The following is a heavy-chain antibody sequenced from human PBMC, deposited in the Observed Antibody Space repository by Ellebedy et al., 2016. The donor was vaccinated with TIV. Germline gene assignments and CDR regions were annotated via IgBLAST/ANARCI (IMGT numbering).Heavy chain of an antibody. D-gene: IGHD6-6*01. J-gene: IGHJ6*02. CDR1: GYTFTSYY. CDR2: INPSGGST. CDR3: TTPSSIAARHIYYGMDV. V-gene: IGHV1-46*01. Sequence: ASVKVSCKASGYTFTSYYMHWVRQAPGQGLEWMGIINPSGGSTSYAQKFQGRVTMTRDTSTSTVYMELSSLRSEDTAVYYCTTPSSIAARHIYYGMDVWGQGTTVTVSS.